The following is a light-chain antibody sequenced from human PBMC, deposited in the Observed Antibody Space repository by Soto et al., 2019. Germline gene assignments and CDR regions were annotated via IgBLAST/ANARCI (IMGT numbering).Light chain of an antibody. CDR2: GVV. J-gene: IGLJ1*01. Sequence: QSALSQRRSGSGSPGQSVTISCTGTGSDVGAYNYVSWYQQHPGRPPKLLIYGVVRWPSGVPDRFSGSKSGNTASLTISGLQAEDEAYYFCCSYAGGYTYLFGTGTKVTVL. CDR1: GSDVGAYNY. V-gene: IGLV2-11*01. CDR3: CSYAGGYTYL.